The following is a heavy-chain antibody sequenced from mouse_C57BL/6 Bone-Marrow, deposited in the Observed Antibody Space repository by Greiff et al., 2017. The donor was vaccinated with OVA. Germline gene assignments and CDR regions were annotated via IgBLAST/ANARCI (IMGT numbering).Heavy chain of an antibody. CDR2: IYPGDGDT. CDR3: ARRTTGCDY. D-gene: IGHD1-1*01. CDR1: GYAFSSSW. Sequence: QVQLQQSGPELVKPGASVKISCKASGYAFSSSWMNWVKQRPGKGLEWIGRIYPGDGDTNYNGKFKGKATLTADKSSSTAYMQLSSLTSEDSAVYFCARRTTGCDYWGQGTTLTVSS. J-gene: IGHJ2*01. V-gene: IGHV1-82*01.